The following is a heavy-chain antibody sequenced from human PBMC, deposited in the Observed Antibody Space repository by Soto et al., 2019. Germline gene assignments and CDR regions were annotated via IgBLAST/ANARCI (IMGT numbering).Heavy chain of an antibody. Sequence: SQTLSLTCAISGDSVSRNSAAWNWIRQSPSRGLEWLGRTYYRSKWYNDYAVSVKSRISINPDTSKNQFSLQLKSVTPEDTAVYYCVRDRYSSSGWFDPWGQGTPVTVSS. V-gene: IGHV6-1*01. CDR2: TYYRSKWYN. J-gene: IGHJ5*02. CDR3: VRDRYSSSGWFDP. D-gene: IGHD3-10*01. CDR1: GDSVSRNSAA.